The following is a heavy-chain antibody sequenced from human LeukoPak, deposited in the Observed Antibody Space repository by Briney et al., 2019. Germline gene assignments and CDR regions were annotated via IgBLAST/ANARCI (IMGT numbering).Heavy chain of an antibody. CDR2: IYSGDST. V-gene: IGHV3-66*02. CDR1: GFTVSSNN. J-gene: IGHJ4*02. CDR3: AREDRYTSGSFAY. Sequence: GGSLRLSCAASGFTVSSNNMNWVRQAPGKGLEWVSGIYSGDSTYYADSVKGRFTTSRDNSKNTLYLQMNSLTAEDTAVYYCAREDRYTSGSFAYWGQGTLVTVSS. D-gene: IGHD6-19*01.